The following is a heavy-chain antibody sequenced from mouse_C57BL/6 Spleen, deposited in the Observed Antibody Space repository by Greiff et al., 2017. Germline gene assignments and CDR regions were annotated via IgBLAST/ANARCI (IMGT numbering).Heavy chain of an antibody. D-gene: IGHD1-1*01. CDR2: IDPEDGET. V-gene: IGHV14-2*01. Sequence: VHVKQSGAELVKPGASVKLSCTASGFNIKDYYMHWVKQRTEQGLEWIGRIDPEDGETKYAPKFQGKATITADTSSNTAYLQLSSLTSEDTAVYYCARGITTVVAGFAYWGQGTLVTVSA. CDR3: ARGITTVVAGFAY. J-gene: IGHJ3*01. CDR1: GFNIKDYY.